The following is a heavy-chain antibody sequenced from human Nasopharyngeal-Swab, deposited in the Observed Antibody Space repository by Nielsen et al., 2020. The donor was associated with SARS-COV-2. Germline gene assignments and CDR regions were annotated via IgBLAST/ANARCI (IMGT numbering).Heavy chain of an antibody. V-gene: IGHV1-2*02. Sequence: ASVKVSCKPSGYTLTGYSMHWVRQAPGQGIEWMGWIHTPSRGTKYAQKFQGRVTMTSDTSINTAYMELRRLSSDATAVYYCARDDYGDYGYFGHWGQGTLVTVSS. CDR3: ARDDYGDYGYFGH. D-gene: IGHD4-17*01. CDR1: GYTLTGYS. CDR2: IHTPSRGT. J-gene: IGHJ4*02.